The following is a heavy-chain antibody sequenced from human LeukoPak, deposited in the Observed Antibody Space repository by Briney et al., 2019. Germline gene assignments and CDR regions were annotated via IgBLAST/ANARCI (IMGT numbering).Heavy chain of an antibody. CDR2: IYSSGST. CDR1: GGSISSSSYY. Sequence: SETLSLTCTVSGGSISSSSYYWSWIRQPAGKGLEWIGRIYSSGSTDYNPSLKSRVIISVDTSKNQFSLKLSSVTAADTAVYYCARVSKYYDSTSYSDYWGQGTLVTVSS. CDR3: ARVSKYYDSTSYSDY. J-gene: IGHJ4*02. V-gene: IGHV4-61*02. D-gene: IGHD3-22*01.